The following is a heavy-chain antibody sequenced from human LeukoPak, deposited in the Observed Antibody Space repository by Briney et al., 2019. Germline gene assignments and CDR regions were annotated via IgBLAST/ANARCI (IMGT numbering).Heavy chain of an antibody. V-gene: IGHV3-48*02. D-gene: IGHD3-22*01. CDR2: IRSSGSTI. CDR3: ARDPAHSNGPFDC. J-gene: IGHJ4*02. CDR1: GFSFSTYS. Sequence: GGSLRLSCAASGFSFSTYSMNWVRQAPGKGLEWVSYIRSSGSTIYYADSVEGRFTISRDNAKNSLYLQMNSLRDEDTAVYYCARDPAHSNGPFDCWGQGTLVTVSS.